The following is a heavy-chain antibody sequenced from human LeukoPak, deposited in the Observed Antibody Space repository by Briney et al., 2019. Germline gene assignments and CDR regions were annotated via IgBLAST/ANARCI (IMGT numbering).Heavy chain of an antibody. V-gene: IGHV3-23*01. CDR1: GFTFSSYA. CDR3: ARDGYGDYEPR. D-gene: IGHD4-17*01. J-gene: IGHJ4*02. Sequence: GGSLRLSCAASGFTFSSYAMSWVRQAPGKGLEWVSAISGSGGSTYYADSVKGRFTISRDNSKNTLYLQMNSLRAEDTAVYYCARDGYGDYEPRWGQGTLVTVSS. CDR2: ISGSGGST.